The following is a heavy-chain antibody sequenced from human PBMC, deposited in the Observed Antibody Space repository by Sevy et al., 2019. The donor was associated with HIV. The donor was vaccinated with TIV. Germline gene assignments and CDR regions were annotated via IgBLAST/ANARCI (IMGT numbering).Heavy chain of an antibody. J-gene: IGHJ6*02. CDR2: ISSSSSYI. Sequence: GGSLRLSCAASGFTFSSYSMNWVRQAPGKGLEWVSSISSSSSYIYYADSMKGRFTISRDNAKNSLYLQMNSLRAEDTAVYYRARDGDWMVYANPYYYYGMDVWGQGTTVTVSS. D-gene: IGHD2-8*01. CDR3: ARDGDWMVYANPYYYYGMDV. CDR1: GFTFSSYS. V-gene: IGHV3-21*01.